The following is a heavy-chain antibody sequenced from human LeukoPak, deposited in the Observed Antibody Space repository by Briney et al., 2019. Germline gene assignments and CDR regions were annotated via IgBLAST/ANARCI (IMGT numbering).Heavy chain of an antibody. J-gene: IGHJ4*02. CDR1: GFTLSSYS. CDR3: ARGISDVHFDY. Sequence: GGSLRLSCAASGFTLSSYSMNWVRQAPGKGLEWVSSISSSSSYIYYADSVKGRFTISRDNAKNSLCLQMNSLRAEDTAVYYCARGISDVHFDYWGQGTLVTVSS. CDR2: ISSSSSYI. D-gene: IGHD6-6*01. V-gene: IGHV3-21*01.